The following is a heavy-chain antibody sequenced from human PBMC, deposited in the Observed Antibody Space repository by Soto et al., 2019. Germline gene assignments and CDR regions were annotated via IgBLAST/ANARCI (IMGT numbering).Heavy chain of an antibody. CDR1: GFSLSTTAVG. CDR3: AHRPYADTLPFDY. J-gene: IGHJ4*02. V-gene: IGHV2-5*01. CDR2: IYWNNDK. Sequence: SGPTLVNPTQTLTLTCTFTGFSLSTTAVGVGWIRQPPGKALEWLALIYWNNDKLYSPSLKSRLTITKDTSKNRVVLTMTKVDPVDTATYYCAHRPYADTLPFDYWGQGTLVTVSS. D-gene: IGHD3-16*01.